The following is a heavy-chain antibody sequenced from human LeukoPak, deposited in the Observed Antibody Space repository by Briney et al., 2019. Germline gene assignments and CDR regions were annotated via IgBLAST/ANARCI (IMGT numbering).Heavy chain of an antibody. J-gene: IGHJ4*02. V-gene: IGHV4-39*07. D-gene: IGHD3-10*01. Sequence: SETLSLTCSVSGGSISSGNYYWGWIRQPPGKGPEWIGNIHSSGSTYYNPTLKSRVTISIDTSIDQFSLKLSSVTAADTAVYYCARGGGHYYGSGSYYRGCYFDYWGQGTLVTVSS. CDR1: GGSISSGNYY. CDR3: ARGGGHYYGSGSYYRGCYFDY. CDR2: IHSSGST.